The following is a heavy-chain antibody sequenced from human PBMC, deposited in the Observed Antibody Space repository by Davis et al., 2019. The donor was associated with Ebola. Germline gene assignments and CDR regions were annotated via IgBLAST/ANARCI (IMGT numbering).Heavy chain of an antibody. CDR2: TYYSSKWYN. Sequence: HSQTLSLTCAISGDSLSTNIPAWNWIRQSPSRGLEWLGRTYYSSKWYNDYAVSVKSRITINPDTSKNQFSLQLNSVTPEDTALYYCARGWGRTGLGVWGQGTTVTVSS. CDR3: ARGWGRTGLGV. V-gene: IGHV6-1*01. J-gene: IGHJ6*02. D-gene: IGHD1-26*01. CDR1: GDSLSTNIPA.